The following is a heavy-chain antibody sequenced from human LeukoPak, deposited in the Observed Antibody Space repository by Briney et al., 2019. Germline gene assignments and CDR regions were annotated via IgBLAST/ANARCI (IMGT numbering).Heavy chain of an antibody. CDR1: GGSISGFY. CDR2: IYYSGTT. V-gene: IGHV4-59*08. D-gene: IGHD1-14*01. CDR3: TRHAPSPYSGNHAF. Sequence: SQTLSLTCTVSGGSISGFYLSWIRQTPGKGLEWIGYIYYSGTTIYNPSLKSRVTISVDTSKNQFSLKLSSVTAADTAVYYCTRHAPSPYSGNHAFRGQGTLVAVSS. J-gene: IGHJ4*02.